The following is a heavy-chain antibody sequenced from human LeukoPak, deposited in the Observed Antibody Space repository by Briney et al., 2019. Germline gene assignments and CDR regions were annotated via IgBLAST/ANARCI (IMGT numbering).Heavy chain of an antibody. CDR2: ISYDGSNK. Sequence: GGSLRLSCAASGFTFSSYAVHWVRQAPGKGLEWVAVISYDGSNKYYADSVKGRFTISRDNSKNTLYLQMNSLRAEDTAVYYCARDNIVVVTATVDAFDIWGQGTMVTVSS. V-gene: IGHV3-30*04. CDR3: ARDNIVVVTATVDAFDI. CDR1: GFTFSSYA. D-gene: IGHD2-21*02. J-gene: IGHJ3*02.